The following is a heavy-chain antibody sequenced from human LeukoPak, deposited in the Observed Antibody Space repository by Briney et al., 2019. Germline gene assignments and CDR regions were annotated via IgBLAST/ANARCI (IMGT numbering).Heavy chain of an antibody. D-gene: IGHD3-22*01. J-gene: IGHJ4*02. Sequence: ASVNVSCKASGYTFTSYAMHWVRQAPGQRLEWMGWINAGNGNTKYSQKFQGRVTITRDTSASTAYMELSSLRSEDTAVYYCARARYYYDSSGYSYYFDYWGQGTLVTVSS. CDR1: GYTFTSYA. V-gene: IGHV1-3*01. CDR3: ARARYYYDSSGYSYYFDY. CDR2: INAGNGNT.